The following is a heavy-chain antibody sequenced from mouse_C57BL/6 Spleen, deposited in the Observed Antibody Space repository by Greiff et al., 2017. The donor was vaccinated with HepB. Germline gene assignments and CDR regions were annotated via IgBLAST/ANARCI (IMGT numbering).Heavy chain of an antibody. CDR1: GYTFTSYG. D-gene: IGHD1-1*01. CDR3: ARTTTVVEEDWYFDV. CDR2: IYPRSGNT. V-gene: IGHV1-81*01. J-gene: IGHJ1*03. Sequence: QVQLQQSGAELARPGASGYTFTSYGISWVKQRTGQGLEWIGEIYPRSGNTYYNEKFKGKATLTADKSSSTAYMELRSLTSEDSAVYFCARTTTVVEEDWYFDVWGTGTTVTVSS.